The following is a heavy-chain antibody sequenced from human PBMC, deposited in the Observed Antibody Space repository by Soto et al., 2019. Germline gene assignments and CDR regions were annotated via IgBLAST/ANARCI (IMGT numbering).Heavy chain of an antibody. CDR3: AKRSPYSSGWYSPIFDY. Sequence: LRLSCAASGFSFSDYAMSWVRQAPGKGLEWVSVISESGGSTHYADSVRGRFTVSRDNSKNSLSLRMNSLRDEDTAVYFCAKRSPYSSGWYSPIFDYWGQGALVTVS. V-gene: IGHV3-23*01. CDR1: GFSFSDYA. CDR2: ISESGGST. J-gene: IGHJ4*02. D-gene: IGHD6-13*01.